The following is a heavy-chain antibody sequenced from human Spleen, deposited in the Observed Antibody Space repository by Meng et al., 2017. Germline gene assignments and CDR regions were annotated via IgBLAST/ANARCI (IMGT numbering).Heavy chain of an antibody. CDR2: IDPKSDNT. D-gene: IGHD6-13*01. CDR1: GYTFAAYW. J-gene: IGHJ4*02. V-gene: IGHV1-2*06. CDR3: ARDEDISAAGYLLGDF. Sequence: QLQMRRSWPEWKKPGASVKWSCKSSGYTFAAYWIQWVRQAPGQGLEWMGRIDPKSDNTHYAQKFQGRVTMTRDTSISTAYMELSGLRSDDTAVYYCARDEDISAAGYLLGDFWGQGTLVTVSS.